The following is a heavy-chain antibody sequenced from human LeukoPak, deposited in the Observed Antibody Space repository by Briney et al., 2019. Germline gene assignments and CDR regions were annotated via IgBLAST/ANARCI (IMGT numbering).Heavy chain of an antibody. CDR1: GFTFSSYS. V-gene: IGHV3-21*01. Sequence: KPGGSLRLSCAASGFTFSSYSMNWVRQAPGKGLEWVSSISGSSSYVYYADSVKGRFTISRDNAKNSLYLQMNSLRAEDTAVYYCASVRQLSSSXDXXGQGXLVTV. CDR3: ASVRQLSSSXDX. D-gene: IGHD6-13*01. J-gene: IGHJ4*02. CDR2: ISGSSSYV.